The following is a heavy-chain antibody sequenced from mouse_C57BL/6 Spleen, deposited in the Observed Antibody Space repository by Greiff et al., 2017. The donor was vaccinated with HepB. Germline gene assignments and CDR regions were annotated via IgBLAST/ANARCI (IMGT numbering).Heavy chain of an antibody. V-gene: IGHV5-4*01. CDR3: ARDPYSNYQRFYAMDY. CDR1: GFTFSSYA. D-gene: IGHD2-5*01. CDR2: ISDGGSYT. J-gene: IGHJ4*01. Sequence: EVQLKESGGGLVKPGGSLKLSCAASGFTFSSYAMSWVRQTPEKRLEWVATISDGGSYTYYPDNVKGRFTISRDNAKNNLYLQMSHLKSEDTAMYYCARDPYSNYQRFYAMDYWGQGTSVTVSS.